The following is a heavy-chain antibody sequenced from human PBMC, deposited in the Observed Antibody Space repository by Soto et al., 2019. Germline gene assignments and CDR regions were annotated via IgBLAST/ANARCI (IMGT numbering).Heavy chain of an antibody. CDR1: GGSFSGYY. CDR3: ARGAHIASAVT. V-gene: IGHV4-34*01. Sequence: SETLSLTCAVYGGSFSGYYWSWIRQPPGKGLEWIGEINHSGSTNYNPSLKSRVTISVDTSKNQFSLKLSSVTAADTAVYYCARGAHIASAVTWGQGTLVTVSS. J-gene: IGHJ5*02. CDR2: INHSGST. D-gene: IGHD6-13*01.